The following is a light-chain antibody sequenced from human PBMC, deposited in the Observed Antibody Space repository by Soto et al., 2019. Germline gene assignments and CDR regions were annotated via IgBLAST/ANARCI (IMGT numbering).Light chain of an antibody. J-gene: IGLJ1*01. CDR1: SSDVGGFDH. CDR2: DVS. V-gene: IGLV2-14*03. Sequence: QSALTQPVSVSGSPGQSITISCTGASSDVGGFDHVSWYQQHPGKVPRLLIYDVSSRPSGVSDRFSGSKSGNTASLTISGLQAEDEADYYCNSFTTTNTYVFGTGTQLTVL. CDR3: NSFTTTNTYV.